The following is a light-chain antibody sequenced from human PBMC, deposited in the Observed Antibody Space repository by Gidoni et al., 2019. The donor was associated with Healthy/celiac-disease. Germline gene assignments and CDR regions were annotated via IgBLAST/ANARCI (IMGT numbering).Light chain of an antibody. J-gene: IGKJ1*01. CDR2: AAS. CDR1: QSISSY. CDR3: QQSYSTPV. V-gene: IGKV1-39*01. Sequence: DIQMTQSPSSLSASVGDRVTITYRASQSISSYLNWYQQKPGKAPKLLIYAASSLQSGVPSRFSGSGSGTDFTLTISSLQPEDFATYYCQQSYSTPVFGQGTKVEIK.